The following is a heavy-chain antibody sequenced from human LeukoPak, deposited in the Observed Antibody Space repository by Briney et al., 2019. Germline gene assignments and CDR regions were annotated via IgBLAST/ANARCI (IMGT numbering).Heavy chain of an antibody. V-gene: IGHV3-30*18. J-gene: IGHJ4*02. D-gene: IGHD2-2*01. Sequence: GGSLRLSCAASGFTFSSYGMHWVRQAPGKGLEWVAVISYDGSNKYHADSVKGRFTISGDNSKNTLYLQMNSLRAEDTAVYYCAKGGKYQLPQQRSVRPIDYWGQGTLVTVSS. CDR1: GFTFSSYG. CDR3: AKGGKYQLPQQRSVRPIDY. CDR2: ISYDGSNK.